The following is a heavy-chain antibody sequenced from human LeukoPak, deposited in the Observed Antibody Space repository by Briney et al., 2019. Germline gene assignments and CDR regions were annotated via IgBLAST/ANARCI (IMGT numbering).Heavy chain of an antibody. Sequence: ASVKVSCKASGYTFTGYYMHWVRQAPGQGLEWMGWIDPNSGGTNYAQKFQGRVTMTRDTSISTAYMELSRLRSDDTAVYYCARDLGVLSTIFYEKKSRGMIAFDIWGQGTMVTVSS. CDR3: ARDLGVLSTIFYEKKSRGMIAFDI. CDR1: GYTFTGYY. V-gene: IGHV1-2*02. J-gene: IGHJ3*02. D-gene: IGHD3-9*01. CDR2: IDPNSGGT.